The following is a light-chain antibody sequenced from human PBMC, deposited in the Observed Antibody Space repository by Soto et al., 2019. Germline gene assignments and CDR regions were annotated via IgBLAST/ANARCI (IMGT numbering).Light chain of an antibody. J-gene: IGKJ1*01. CDR3: QQYNNWGT. CDR2: GAS. Sequence: EIVLTQSPGTLSLSPGERATLSCRASQSVSSNYLAWYQQKPGQAPRLLIYGASSRATGIPDRFSGSGSGTDFTLTISRLEPEDFALYYCQQYNNWGTFGQGTKVEIK. V-gene: IGKV3-20*01. CDR1: QSVSSNY.